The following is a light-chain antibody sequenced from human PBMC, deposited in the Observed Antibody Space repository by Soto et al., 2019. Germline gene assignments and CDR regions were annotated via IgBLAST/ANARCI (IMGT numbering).Light chain of an antibody. CDR1: QSVSSN. Sequence: EIVLAQSPVTLSLSAVERSTLSCMASQSVSSNFLAWYQQKPGQAPRLLIFDASTRATGIPARFSGSGSGTEFTLTISSLQSEDFAVYFCQQYKNWPPITFGQGTRLEIK. J-gene: IGKJ5*01. V-gene: IGKV3D-15*01. CDR3: QQYKNWPPIT. CDR2: DAS.